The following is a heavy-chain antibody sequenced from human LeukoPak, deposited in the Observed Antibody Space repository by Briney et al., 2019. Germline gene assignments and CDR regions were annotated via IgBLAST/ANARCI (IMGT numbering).Heavy chain of an antibody. J-gene: IGHJ4*02. V-gene: IGHV3-66*01. CDR1: GFTVSNND. Sequence: GGSLRLSCAASGFTVSNNDMTWVRQAPGKGLQWVSGLYSGGSTTYADSVKGRFSISRDNLKNTLYLQMNSLGAEDTAVYYCARAFQYGSGTYPYSLWGQGTLVTVSS. D-gene: IGHD3-10*01. CDR2: LYSGGST. CDR3: ARAFQYGSGTYPYSL.